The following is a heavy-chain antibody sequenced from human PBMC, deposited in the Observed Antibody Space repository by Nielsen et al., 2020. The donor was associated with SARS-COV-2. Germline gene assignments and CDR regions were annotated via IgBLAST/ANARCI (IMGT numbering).Heavy chain of an antibody. CDR1: GGSISSGGYY. Sequence: SATLPITCTVSGGSISSGGYYWSWIRQHPGKGLEWIGYIYYSGSTYYNPSLKSRVTISVDTSKNQFSLKLSSVTAADTAVYYCAREVPAAHIFDYWGQGTLVTVSS. CDR3: AREVPAAHIFDY. J-gene: IGHJ4*02. D-gene: IGHD2-2*01. V-gene: IGHV4-31*03. CDR2: IYYSGST.